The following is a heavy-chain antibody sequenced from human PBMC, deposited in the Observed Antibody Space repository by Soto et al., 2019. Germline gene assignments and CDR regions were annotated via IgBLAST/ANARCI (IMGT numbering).Heavy chain of an antibody. D-gene: IGHD5-12*01. V-gene: IGHV5-51*01. J-gene: IGHJ4*02. Sequence: GASLKISCEGSGYNFNTYWIGWVRQMPGKGLEWMALIYPGDSDTRYSPSFEGQVPLSVDRSISTAYLQWSSLTASDTAIYYCATSTVSYVDIVSSTTRGYFDHWGQGTLVTVSS. CDR3: ATSTVSYVDIVSSTTRGYFDH. CDR2: IYPGDSDT. CDR1: GYNFNTYW.